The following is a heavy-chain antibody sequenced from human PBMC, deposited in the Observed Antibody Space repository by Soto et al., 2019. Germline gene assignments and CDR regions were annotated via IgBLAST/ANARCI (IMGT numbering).Heavy chain of an antibody. CDR3: ATDPGYSGYDVLIAVAGTDIIGDY. CDR1: GFTFSSYA. CDR2: ISGSGGST. V-gene: IGHV3-23*01. J-gene: IGHJ4*02. Sequence: GGSLRLSCAASGFTFSSYAMSWVRQAPGKGLEWVSAISGSGGSTYYADSVKGRFTISRDNSKNTLYLQMNSLRAEDTAVYYCATDPGYSGYDVLIAVAGTDIIGDYWGQGTLVTVSS. D-gene: IGHD5-12*01.